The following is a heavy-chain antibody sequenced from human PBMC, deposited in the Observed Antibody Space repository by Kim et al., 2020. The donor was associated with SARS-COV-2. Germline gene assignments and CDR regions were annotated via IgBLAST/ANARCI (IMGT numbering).Heavy chain of an antibody. CDR3: ARDAVDSGDY. D-gene: IGHD3-10*01. V-gene: IGHV3-21*01. CDR2: ISSSSSYI. Sequence: GGSLRLSCAASGFTFSSYSMNWVRQAPWKGLEWVSSISSSSSYIYYADSVKGRFTISRDNAKNSLYLQMNSLRAEDTAVYYCARDAVDSGDYWGQGTLVTVSS. CDR1: GFTFSSYS. J-gene: IGHJ4*02.